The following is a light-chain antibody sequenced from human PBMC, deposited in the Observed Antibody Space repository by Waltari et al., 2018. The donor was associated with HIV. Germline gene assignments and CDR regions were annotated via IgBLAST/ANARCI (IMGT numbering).Light chain of an antibody. V-gene: IGKV1-17*01. CDR3: LQHNTYPRT. J-gene: IGKJ1*01. CDR2: AAS. Sequence: DIQMTQSPSSLSASVGDRVTITCRASQVISNDLGWYKKKPGKAPKRLIYAASSLQSWVPSRFSGSGSGTEFTLTISSLQPEDFATYYCLQHNTYPRTFGQGTKVEIK. CDR1: QVISND.